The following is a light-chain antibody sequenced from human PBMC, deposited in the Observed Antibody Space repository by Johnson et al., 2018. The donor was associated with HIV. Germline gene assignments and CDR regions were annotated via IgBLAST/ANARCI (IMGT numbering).Light chain of an antibody. J-gene: IGLJ1*01. CDR1: SSNIVKNY. CDR3: GTWDSSLRVGF. V-gene: IGLV1-51*02. CDR2: ESN. Sequence: QSVLTQPPSVSAALGQKVTVSCAGSSSNIVKNYVSWYQQLPGTAPKVLIYESNKRPSGIPDRFSGSKSGTSATLGITGLWPEDEADYYCGTWDSSLRVGFFGTGTEVTFL.